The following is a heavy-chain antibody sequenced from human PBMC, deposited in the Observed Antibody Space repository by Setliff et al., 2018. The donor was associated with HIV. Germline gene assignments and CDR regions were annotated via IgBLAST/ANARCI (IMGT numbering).Heavy chain of an antibody. J-gene: IGHJ4*02. Sequence: GGSLRLSCVASGFTLGGFGMHWVRQAPGKGLEWVAFIQYDGSKQSYADSVKGRFTISRDNSKNTLYLQMDSLRAEDTAVYYCTKNLYSSRWSPLDYWGQGTLVTVSS. D-gene: IGHD6-13*01. V-gene: IGHV3-30*02. CDR1: GFTLGGFG. CDR3: TKNLYSSRWSPLDY. CDR2: IQYDGSKQ.